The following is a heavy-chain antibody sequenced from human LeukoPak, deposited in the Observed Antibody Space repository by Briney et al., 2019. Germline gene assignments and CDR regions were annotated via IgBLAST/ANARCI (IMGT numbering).Heavy chain of an antibody. V-gene: IGHV3-13*01. CDR2: VGTAGDT. J-gene: IGHJ3*02. Sequence: GGSLRLSCTASGFTFSSYNMHWVRQPTGKGLEWVSAVGTAGDTYYPGSVKGRFTISRENAKNSLYLRMNSLRAGDTAVYYCARRGDSRGYYDAFDIWGQGTMVTVSS. D-gene: IGHD3-22*01. CDR1: GFTFSSYN. CDR3: ARRGDSRGYYDAFDI.